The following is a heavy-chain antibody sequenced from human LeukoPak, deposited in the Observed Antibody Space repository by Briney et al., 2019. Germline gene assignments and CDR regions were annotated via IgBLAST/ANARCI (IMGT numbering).Heavy chain of an antibody. CDR1: GGSISSGGYY. Sequence: SETLSLTCTVSGGSISSGGYYWSWIRQHPGKGLEWIGYIYYSGSTYYNPSLKSRVTISVDTSKNQFSLKLSSVTAADTAVYYCARGVSYYGSGSSVDPWGQGTLVTVSS. J-gene: IGHJ5*02. D-gene: IGHD3-10*01. CDR3: ARGVSYYGSGSSVDP. CDR2: IYYSGST. V-gene: IGHV4-31*03.